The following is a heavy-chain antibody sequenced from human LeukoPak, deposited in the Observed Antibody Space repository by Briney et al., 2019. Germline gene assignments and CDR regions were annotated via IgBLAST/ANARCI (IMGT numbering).Heavy chain of an antibody. CDR2: ISGSGGST. D-gene: IGHD3-16*02. Sequence: GGSLRLSCAAFGFTFSSYGMSWVRQAPGKGLEWVSAISGSGGSTYYADSVKGRFTISRDNSKNTLYLQMNSLRAEDTAVYYCATRRRLRLGELSAAFDYWGQGTLVTVSS. V-gene: IGHV3-23*01. CDR3: ATRRRLRLGELSAAFDY. CDR1: GFTFSSYG. J-gene: IGHJ4*02.